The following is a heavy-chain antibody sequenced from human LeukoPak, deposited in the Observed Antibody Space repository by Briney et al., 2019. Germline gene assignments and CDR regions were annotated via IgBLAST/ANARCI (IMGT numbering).Heavy chain of an antibody. CDR3: ARDGTSTDDY. J-gene: IGHJ4*02. CDR2: ISDNNDNP. CDR1: VYTFTNFG. V-gene: IGHV1-18*01. D-gene: IGHD2-2*01. Sequence: APVKGSRKTSVYTFTNFGINRVRQAPGQGLKWMGWISDNNDNPNYGQKFQGRFTVTTDSSTSTAYMELRNLTFDDTAVYYCARDGTSTDDYWGQGTLVTVSS.